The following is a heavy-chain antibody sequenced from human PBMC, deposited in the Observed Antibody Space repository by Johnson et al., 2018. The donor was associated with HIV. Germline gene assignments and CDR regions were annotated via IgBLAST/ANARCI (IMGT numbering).Heavy chain of an antibody. V-gene: IGHV3-30-3*01. CDR2: ISYDGSNK. Sequence: QVQLVESGGGLVQPGGSLRLSCAASRFTFSSYAMHWVRQAPGKGLEWVAVISYDGSNKYYADSVKGRFTISRDNSKNTLYLQMNSLRAEDTAVYYCAREGGDGYSPTAFDISGQ. CDR1: RFTFSSYA. J-gene: IGHJ3*02. D-gene: IGHD5-24*01. CDR3: AREGGDGYSPTAFDI.